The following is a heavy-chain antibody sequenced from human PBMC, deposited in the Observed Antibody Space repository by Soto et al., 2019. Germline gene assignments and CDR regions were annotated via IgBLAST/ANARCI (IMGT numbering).Heavy chain of an antibody. CDR3: VRGSYDFWSGYLSPFDY. Sequence: SETLSLTCAVYGGAFSGYYWSWIRQPPGKGLEWIGEINHSGSTNYNPSLKSRVTISVDTSKNQFSLKLSSVTAADTAVYYCVRGSYDFWSGYLSPFDYWGQGTLVTVSS. J-gene: IGHJ4*02. V-gene: IGHV4-34*01. D-gene: IGHD3-3*01. CDR2: INHSGST. CDR1: GGAFSGYY.